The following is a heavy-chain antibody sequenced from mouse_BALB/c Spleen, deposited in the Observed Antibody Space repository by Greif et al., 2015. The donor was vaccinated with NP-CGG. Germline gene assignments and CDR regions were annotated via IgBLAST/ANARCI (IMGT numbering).Heavy chain of an antibody. CDR1: GFSLTSYG. D-gene: IGHD3-3*01. Sequence: VKVVESGPGLVAPSQSLSITCTVSGFSLTSYGVHWVRQPPGKGLEWLGVIWAGGSTNYNSALMSRLSISKDNSKSQVFLKMNSLQTDDTAMYYCATLGGNRPSWFAYWGQGTLVTVSA. CDR2: IWAGGST. V-gene: IGHV2-9*02. CDR3: ATLGGNRPSWFAY. J-gene: IGHJ3*01.